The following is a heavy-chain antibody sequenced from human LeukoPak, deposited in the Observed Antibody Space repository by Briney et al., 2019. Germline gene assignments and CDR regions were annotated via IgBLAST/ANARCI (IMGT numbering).Heavy chain of an antibody. CDR1: GFTFSSYA. CDR3: AREVSPSLHYYDSSGYPDY. V-gene: IGHV3-23*01. D-gene: IGHD3-22*01. CDR2: ISGSGGST. J-gene: IGHJ4*02. Sequence: GGSLRLSCAASGFTFSSYAMSWVRQAPGKGLEWVSAISGSGGSTYYADSVKGRFTIPRDNSKNTLYLQMNSLRAEDTAVYYCAREVSPSLHYYDSSGYPDYWGQGTLVTVSS.